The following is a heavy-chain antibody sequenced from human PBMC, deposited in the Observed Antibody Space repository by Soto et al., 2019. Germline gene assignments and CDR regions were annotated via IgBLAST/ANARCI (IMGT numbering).Heavy chain of an antibody. CDR2: INHSGST. V-gene: IGHV4-34*01. Sequence: PXGTLSLTCAVYGGSFSGYYWSWIRQPPGKGLEWIGEINHSGSTNYNPSLKSRVTISVDTSKNQFSLKLSSVTAADTAVYYCARDEPNTVTPLDYWGQGTLVTVSS. CDR1: GGSFSGYY. D-gene: IGHD4-17*01. CDR3: ARDEPNTVTPLDY. J-gene: IGHJ4*02.